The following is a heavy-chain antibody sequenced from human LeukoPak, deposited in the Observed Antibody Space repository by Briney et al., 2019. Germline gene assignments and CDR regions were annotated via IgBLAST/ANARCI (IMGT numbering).Heavy chain of an antibody. CDR2: ISGSGGST. V-gene: IGHV3-23*01. CDR3: AKGSYGDSPYWYFNL. J-gene: IGHJ2*01. CDR1: GFTFSSYA. Sequence: GGSLRLSCAASGFTFSSYAMSWVRQAPGKGLEWVSVISGSGGSTYYADSVKGRFTISRDNSKNTLYLQMNSLRAEDTAVYYCAKGSYGDSPYWYFNLWGRGTLVTVSS. D-gene: IGHD4-17*01.